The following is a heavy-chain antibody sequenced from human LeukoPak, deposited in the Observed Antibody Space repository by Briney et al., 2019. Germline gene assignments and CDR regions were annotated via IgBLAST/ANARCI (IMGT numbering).Heavy chain of an antibody. D-gene: IGHD4-17*01. CDR3: ATEVVGYGDVHYFDS. V-gene: IGHV1-24*01. CDR2: FDPADGEP. J-gene: IGHJ4*02. CDR1: GYTLTEVS. Sequence: ASVKASCKISGYTLTEVSMHWVRQAPGKGLGWMGGFDPADGEPIYAQKFQGRVTMSEDTSTDTAYMDLSSLRSEDTAVYYCATEVVGYGDVHYFDSWGQGTLVTVSS.